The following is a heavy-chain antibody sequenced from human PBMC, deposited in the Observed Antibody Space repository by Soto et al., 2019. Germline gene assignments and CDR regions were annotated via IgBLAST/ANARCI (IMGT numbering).Heavy chain of an antibody. J-gene: IGHJ1*01. D-gene: IGHD6-19*01. CDR1: GFTFSSYA. V-gene: IGHV3-23*01. CDR3: AKVKEGAVAGVLAFQH. CDR2: ISGSGGST. Sequence: PGGSLRLSCAASGFTFSSYAMSWVRQAPGKGLEWVSAISGSGGSTYYADSVKGRFTISRDNSKNTLYLQMNSLRAEDTAVYYCAKVKEGAVAGVLAFQHWGQGALVTVSS.